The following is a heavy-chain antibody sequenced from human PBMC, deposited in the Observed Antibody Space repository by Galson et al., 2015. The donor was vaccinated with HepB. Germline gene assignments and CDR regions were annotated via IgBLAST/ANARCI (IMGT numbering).Heavy chain of an antibody. Sequence: SVKVSCKASGYTFTSYAMHWVRQAPGQRLEWMGWVNAGNGNTKYSQKFQGRVTITRDTSASTAYMELSSLRSEDTAVYYCARRGGSPDAFDIWGQGTMVTVSS. J-gene: IGHJ3*02. CDR1: GYTFTSYA. CDR2: VNAGNGNT. V-gene: IGHV1-3*01. CDR3: ARRGGSPDAFDI.